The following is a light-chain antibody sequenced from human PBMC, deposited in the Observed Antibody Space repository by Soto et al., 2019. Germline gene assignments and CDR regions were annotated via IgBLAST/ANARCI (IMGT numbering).Light chain of an antibody. Sequence: DIQMTQSPSTLSVSVGDRVTITCRASQSISSALAWYQQKPGKAPRLLIYDASSLQSGVPSRFSGSGSGTEFTLTISSLQPDDFATYYCQQYDSYSLTFGGGTKVDIK. CDR2: DAS. CDR1: QSISSA. CDR3: QQYDSYSLT. J-gene: IGKJ4*01. V-gene: IGKV1-5*01.